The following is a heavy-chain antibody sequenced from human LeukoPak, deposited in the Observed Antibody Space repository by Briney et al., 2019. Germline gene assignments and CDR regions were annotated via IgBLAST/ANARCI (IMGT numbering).Heavy chain of an antibody. V-gene: IGHV3-48*03. CDR3: ARGYCSSTSCYAFDY. CDR1: GFTFSSYE. CDR2: ISSSGSTI. D-gene: IGHD2-2*01. J-gene: IGHJ4*02. Sequence: GGSLRLSCAASGFTFSSYEMNWVRQAPGKGLEWVSYISSSGSTIYYADSVEGRFTISRDNAKNSLYLQMNSLRAEDTAVYYCARGYCSSTSCYAFDYWGQGTLVTVSS.